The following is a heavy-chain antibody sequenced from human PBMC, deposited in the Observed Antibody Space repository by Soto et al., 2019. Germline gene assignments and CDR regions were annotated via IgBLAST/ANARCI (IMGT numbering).Heavy chain of an antibody. D-gene: IGHD2-2*01. Sequence: GGSLRLSCAASGFTFSSYWMSWVRQAPGKGLEWVSDISGSGSSPSYADSVQGRFSISRDNAKNTLYLQMNSLRGEDTAMYYCAKARCSTTNCYVPDYWGQGTLVTVSS. CDR3: AKARCSTTNCYVPDY. CDR2: ISGSGSSP. CDR1: GFTFSSYW. J-gene: IGHJ4*02. V-gene: IGHV3-23*01.